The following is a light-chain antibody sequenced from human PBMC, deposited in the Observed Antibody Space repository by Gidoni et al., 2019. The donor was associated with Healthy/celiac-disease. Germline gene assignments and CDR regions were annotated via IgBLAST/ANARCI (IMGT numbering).Light chain of an antibody. CDR3: QQYNNWTPET. CDR1: QSVSSN. J-gene: IGKJ1*01. Sequence: ELVMTQSPATLSVSPGERATLSCRASQSVSSNLAWYQQKPGQAPRLLIYGASTRATGIPARLSGSGSGTEFTLTISSLQSEDFAAYYCQQYNNWTPETFGQGTKVEIK. CDR2: GAS. V-gene: IGKV3-15*01.